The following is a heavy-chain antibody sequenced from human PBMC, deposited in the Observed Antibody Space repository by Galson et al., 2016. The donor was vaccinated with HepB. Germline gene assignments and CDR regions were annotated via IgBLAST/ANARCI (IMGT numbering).Heavy chain of an antibody. V-gene: IGHV1-24*01. D-gene: IGHD3-9*01. CDR3: TGFTDILTGNMFDY. CDR2: FDPEDVKT. CDR1: GYTLNELS. J-gene: IGHJ4*02. Sequence: SVKVSCKVSGYTLNELSIHWVRQAPGKGLEWMGGFDPEDVKTDYAQKFQGRFSMTEDTSADTAYMELSGLTSDDTAVYFCTGFTDILTGNMFDYWGQGTLVTVSS.